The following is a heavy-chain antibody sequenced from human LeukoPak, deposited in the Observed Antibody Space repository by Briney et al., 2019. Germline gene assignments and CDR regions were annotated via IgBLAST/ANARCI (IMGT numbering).Heavy chain of an antibody. J-gene: IGHJ4*02. CDR1: GFTFSSYG. V-gene: IGHV3-30*02. D-gene: IGHD5-12*01. CDR2: IRYDGSNK. Sequence: GGSLRLSCAASGFTFSSYGMHWVRQAPGKGLEWVAFIRYDGSNKYYADSVKGRFTISRDNSKNTLYLQMNSLRAEDTAVYYCAKDSTIYSGYDLGDFDYWGQGTLVTVSS. CDR3: AKDSTIYSGYDLGDFDY.